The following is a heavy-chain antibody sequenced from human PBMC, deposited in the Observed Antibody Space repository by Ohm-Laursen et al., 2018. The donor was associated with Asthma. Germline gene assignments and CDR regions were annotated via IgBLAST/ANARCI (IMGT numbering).Heavy chain of an antibody. CDR2: ISDSSEYI. D-gene: IGHD3-3*01. Sequence: SLRLSCSASGFTVSNYWVHWVRQAPGKGLEWVSSISDSSEYIYYADSVRGRFTVSRGNAKNSMDLQMDRLRAEDTAVYYCARGMLISGVVITAYDNWGQGVLVTVSS. J-gene: IGHJ4*02. CDR1: GFTVSNYW. CDR3: ARGMLISGVVITAYDN. V-gene: IGHV3-21*01.